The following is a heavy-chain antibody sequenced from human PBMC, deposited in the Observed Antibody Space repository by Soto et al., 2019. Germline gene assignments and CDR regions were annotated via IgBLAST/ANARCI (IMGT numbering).Heavy chain of an antibody. Sequence: LRLSCVASGFTFSAYSMNWVRQAPGKGLEWLSYISGDRAYIYYADSVRGRFTISRDNAENSLYLQMDNLRDEDTALYYCARQVYTVVTPIDFWGQGTMVTVYS. V-gene: IGHV3-48*02. D-gene: IGHD2-21*02. J-gene: IGHJ4*02. CDR2: ISGDRAYI. CDR1: GFTFSAYS. CDR3: ARQVYTVVTPIDF.